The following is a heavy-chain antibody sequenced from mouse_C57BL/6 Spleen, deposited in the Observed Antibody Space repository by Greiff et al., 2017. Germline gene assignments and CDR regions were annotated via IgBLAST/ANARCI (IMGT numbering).Heavy chain of an antibody. J-gene: IGHJ2*01. CDR2: ISDGGSYT. CDR3: ARDEGSSGYYFDY. CDR1: GFTFSSYA. D-gene: IGHD3-2*02. Sequence: EVQGVESGGGLVKPGGSLKLSCAASGFTFSSYAMSWVRQTPEKRLEWVATISDGGSYTYYPDNVKGRFTISRDNAKNNLYLQMSRLKSEDTAMYYCARDEGSSGYYFDYWGQGTTLTVSS. V-gene: IGHV5-4*01.